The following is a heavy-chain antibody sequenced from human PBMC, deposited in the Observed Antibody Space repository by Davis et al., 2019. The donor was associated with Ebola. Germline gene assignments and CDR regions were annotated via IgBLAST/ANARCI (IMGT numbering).Heavy chain of an antibody. CDR2: VSAYNGNT. CDR3: TRAPKEPYEYTNGWPHFDC. J-gene: IGHJ4*02. V-gene: IGHV1-18*04. Sequence: ASVKVSCKASGYTFNNYGISWVRQAPGQEPEWMGWVSAYNGNTNYAQEVQGRVAMTTDTSTNTAYMELRSLKTDDTAVDYCTRAPKEPYEYTNGWPHFDCWGQGTLVTVSS. D-gene: IGHD6-19*01. CDR1: GYTFNNYG.